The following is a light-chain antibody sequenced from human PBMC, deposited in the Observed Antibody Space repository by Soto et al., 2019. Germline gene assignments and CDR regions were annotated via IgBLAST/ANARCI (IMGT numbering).Light chain of an antibody. CDR1: QSISSY. J-gene: IGKJ1*01. CDR2: AAS. V-gene: IGKV1-39*01. CDR3: QQSYSSPPT. Sequence: DIQMTQSPSSLSASVGDRVTITCRASQSISSYLNWYQHKPGKAPKLLIYAASSLQSGVPSRFSGSGSGTDFILTISSXQPEDFATYYCQQSYSSPPTFGQGTKVDIK.